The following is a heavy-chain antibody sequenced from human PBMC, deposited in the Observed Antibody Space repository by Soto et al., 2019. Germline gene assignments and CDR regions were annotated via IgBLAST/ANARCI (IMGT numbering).Heavy chain of an antibody. J-gene: IGHJ4*02. CDR3: ATEPGHCTNGVCYTSRGAEY. CDR2: FDPEDGET. V-gene: IGHV1-24*01. Sequence: GASVKVSCKVSGYTLTELSMHWVRQAPGKGLEWMGGFDPEDGETIYAQKFQGRVTMTEDTSTDTAYMELSSLRSEDTAVYYCATEPGHCTNGVCYTSRGAEYWGQGTLVTVS. CDR1: GYTLTELS. D-gene: IGHD2-8*01.